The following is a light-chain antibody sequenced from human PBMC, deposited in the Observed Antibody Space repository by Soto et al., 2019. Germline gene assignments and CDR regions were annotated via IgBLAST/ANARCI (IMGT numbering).Light chain of an antibody. Sequence: EIVLTQSPGTLSLSPGERATLSCRASQSVSSSYLAWYQQKPGQAPRLLIYDASSRATGIPDRFSGSGSGTDFTLTISRLEPEDFAVYYCQQYGSSPPRVTFGQGTRLEMK. J-gene: IGKJ5*01. CDR3: QQYGSSPPRVT. CDR2: DAS. CDR1: QSVSSSY. V-gene: IGKV3-20*01.